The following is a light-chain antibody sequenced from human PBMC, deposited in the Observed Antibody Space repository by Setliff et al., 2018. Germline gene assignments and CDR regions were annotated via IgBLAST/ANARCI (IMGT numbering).Light chain of an antibody. J-gene: IGLJ1*01. CDR1: SSDVGSYDL. Sequence: LTQPASVSGSPGQSITISCSGTSSDVGSYDLVSWYQQHPGKAPKLIIYGVSNRPSGVSSRFSGSKSGNTASLTIPGLQTEDEADYYCTAYTSGTTYVFGTGTKVTVL. CDR2: GVS. V-gene: IGLV2-14*03. CDR3: TAYTSGTTYV.